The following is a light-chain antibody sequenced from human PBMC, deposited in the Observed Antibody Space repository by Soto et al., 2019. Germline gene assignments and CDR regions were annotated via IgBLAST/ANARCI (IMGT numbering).Light chain of an antibody. CDR2: GAS. CDR1: QSVGSSY. Sequence: ESVLTQSPGTLSLSRGERATLSCRASQSVGSSYLAWYQQKPGQAPRLLIFGASSRAAGIPDRFSGSGSGTAFTLTISRLEPEDFAVYYCQQYGGSTGTFGQGTKVEIK. J-gene: IGKJ1*01. CDR3: QQYGGSTGT. V-gene: IGKV3-20*01.